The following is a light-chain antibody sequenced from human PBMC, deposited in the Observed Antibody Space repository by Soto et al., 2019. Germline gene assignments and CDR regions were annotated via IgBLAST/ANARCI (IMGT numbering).Light chain of an antibody. Sequence: QSVLTQPPSASGNPGQTVTISCSGSSSNIGINYVYWYQQLPGTAPKLLIYRNSQRPSGIPDRFSGSKSGTSASLAISGLRSEDEADYYCSAYAGSIFVFGTGTKVTVL. CDR3: SAYAGSIFV. V-gene: IGLV1-47*01. J-gene: IGLJ1*01. CDR2: RNS. CDR1: SSNIGINY.